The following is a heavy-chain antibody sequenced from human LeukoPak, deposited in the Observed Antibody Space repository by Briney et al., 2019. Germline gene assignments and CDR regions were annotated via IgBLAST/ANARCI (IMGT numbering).Heavy chain of an antibody. J-gene: IGHJ4*02. CDR2: TNWDGAST. D-gene: IGHD3-10*01. V-gene: IGHV3-20*04. CDR3: ARGNYGSGSYYPDY. CDR1: GFRFDDYG. Sequence: GGSLRLSCAASGFRFDDYGMSWVRHVPGEGLEWVSGTNWDGASTGYADSVKGRFTISRHNSKNTLYLQMNSLRAEDTAVYYCARGNYGSGSYYPDYWGQGTLVTVSS.